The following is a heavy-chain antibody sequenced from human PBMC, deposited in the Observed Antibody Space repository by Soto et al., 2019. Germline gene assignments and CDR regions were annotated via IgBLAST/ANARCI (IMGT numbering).Heavy chain of an antibody. CDR3: ARASVVVAATQTSYYGMDV. D-gene: IGHD2-15*01. CDR1: GGTFSSYA. V-gene: IGHV1-69*12. Sequence: QVQLVQSGAEVKKPGSSVKVSCKASGGTFSSYAISWVRQAPGQGLEWMGGIIPIFGTANYAQKFQGRVTITADESTSTAYMELRSLRSEDTAVYYCARASVVVAATQTSYYGMDVWGQGTTVTVSS. J-gene: IGHJ6*02. CDR2: IIPIFGTA.